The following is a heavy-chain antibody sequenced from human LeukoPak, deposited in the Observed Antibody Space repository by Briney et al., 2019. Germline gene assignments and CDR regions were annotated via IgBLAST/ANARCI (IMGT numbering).Heavy chain of an antibody. Sequence: GGSLRLSCAASGFTFDDYAMSWVRQAPGKGLEWVANIKQDGSEKYYVDSVKGRFTISRDNAKNSLYLQMNSLRAEDTAVYYCARGLPLNHWGQGTLVTVSS. CDR1: GFTFDDYA. V-gene: IGHV3-7*01. CDR2: IKQDGSEK. D-gene: IGHD4-11*01. CDR3: ARGLPLNH. J-gene: IGHJ4*02.